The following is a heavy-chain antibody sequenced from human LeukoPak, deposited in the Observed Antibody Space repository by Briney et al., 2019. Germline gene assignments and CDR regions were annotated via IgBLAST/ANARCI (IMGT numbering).Heavy chain of an antibody. CDR3: ARILVVPAANYYYSYGMDV. CDR2: ISSSATYI. J-gene: IGHJ6*02. CDR1: GFTFSDYN. V-gene: IGHV3-21*06. Sequence: GGSLRFSCAASGFTFSDYNMNWVRQAPGKGLEWVSSISSSATYIYYADSVKGRFTISRDNAKTSLSLQMNSLRAEDTAVYYCARILVVPAANYYYSYGMDVWGQGTTVTVSS. D-gene: IGHD2-2*01.